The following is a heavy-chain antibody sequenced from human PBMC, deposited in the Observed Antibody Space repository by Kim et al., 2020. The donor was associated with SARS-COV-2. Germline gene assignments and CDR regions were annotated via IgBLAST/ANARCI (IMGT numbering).Heavy chain of an antibody. CDR3: ARRSSVGATYYYYYGMDV. Sequence: GGSLRLSCAASGFTFSSYSMNWVRQAPGKGLEWVSSISSSSSYIYYADSVKGRFTISRDNAKNSLYLQMNSLRAEDTAVYYCARRSSVGATYYYYYGMDVWGQGTTVTVSS. J-gene: IGHJ6*02. CDR1: GFTFSSYS. V-gene: IGHV3-21*01. CDR2: ISSSSSYI. D-gene: IGHD1-26*01.